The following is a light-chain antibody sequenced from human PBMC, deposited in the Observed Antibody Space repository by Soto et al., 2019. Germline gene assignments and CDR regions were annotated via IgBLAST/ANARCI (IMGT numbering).Light chain of an antibody. J-gene: IGLJ1*01. CDR1: SSDVGIYNY. V-gene: IGLV2-14*01. CDR2: EVT. Sequence: QSALSQPASVSGSPGQSITISCTVTSSDVGIYNYVSWYQQHPGKAPKLMIYEVTNRPSGVSNRFSGSKSGNTASLTISGLQAEDEADYYCSSYTSSSNYVFGAGTKVTVL. CDR3: SSYTSSSNYV.